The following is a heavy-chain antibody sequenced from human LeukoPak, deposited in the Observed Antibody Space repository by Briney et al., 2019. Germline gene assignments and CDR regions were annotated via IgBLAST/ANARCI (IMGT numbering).Heavy chain of an antibody. Sequence: GGSLRLSCAASGFTFDDYAMHWVRQAPGKGLEWVSGISWNSGSIGYADSVKGRFTFSRDNAKNSLYLQMNSLRAEDTAVYYCASNIYRELGDYWGQGTLVTVSS. V-gene: IGHV3-9*01. CDR2: ISWNSGSI. D-gene: IGHD1-26*01. CDR3: ASNIYRELGDY. J-gene: IGHJ4*02. CDR1: GFTFDDYA.